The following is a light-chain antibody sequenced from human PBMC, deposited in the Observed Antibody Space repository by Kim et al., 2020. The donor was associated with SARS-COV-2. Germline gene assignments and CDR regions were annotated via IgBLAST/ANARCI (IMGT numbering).Light chain of an antibody. V-gene: IGKV1-12*01. CDR3: QQAGSFPRT. Sequence: DNQMTKSPSSVSASVGDRVTITCRASQGIRAWLAWYQQKPGKAPNLLIYATSTLQSGVPSRFNGTASGTDFTLTITNLQPEDFATYYCQQAGSFPRTSGQGTKVDIK. J-gene: IGKJ1*01. CDR1: QGIRAW. CDR2: ATS.